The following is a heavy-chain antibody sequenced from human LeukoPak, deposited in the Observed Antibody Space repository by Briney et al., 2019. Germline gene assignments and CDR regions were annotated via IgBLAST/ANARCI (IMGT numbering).Heavy chain of an antibody. D-gene: IGHD4-23*01. CDR3: AREQQGYGGNSVIVVWFDP. CDR1: GDSISSGDYY. V-gene: IGHV4-30-4*01. J-gene: IGHJ5*02. Sequence: SQTLSLTCTVSGDSISSGDYYWRWLRQPPGKGLEWIGYIYYGGSNYSNPSLKSRTTTSVDTSKNQFSLKLSSVTAADTAVYYCAREQQGYGGNSVIVVWFDPWGQGTLVTVSS. CDR2: IYYGGSN.